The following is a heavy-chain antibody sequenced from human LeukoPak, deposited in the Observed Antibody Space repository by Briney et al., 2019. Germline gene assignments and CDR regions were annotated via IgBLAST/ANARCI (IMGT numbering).Heavy chain of an antibody. CDR2: ISGSATT. Sequence: GGSLRLSCAASGFTFSSYAMSWVRQAPGKGLEWVSAISGSATTYYADSVRGRFIISRGNSKNTLYLQMSSLRAEDTAVYYCAKSKEDCCGSFDPWGQGTLVTVSS. D-gene: IGHD2-15*01. CDR1: GFTFSSYA. CDR3: AKSKEDCCGSFDP. V-gene: IGHV3-23*01. J-gene: IGHJ5*02.